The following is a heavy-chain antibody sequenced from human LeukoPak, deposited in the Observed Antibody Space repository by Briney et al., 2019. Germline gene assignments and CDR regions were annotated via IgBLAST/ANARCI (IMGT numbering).Heavy chain of an antibody. CDR2: IYPSGLT. CDR1: GGSISSINW. J-gene: IGHJ6*03. Sequence: SERLSLTCAVSGGSISSINWWSWVRLAPGKGREWIGEIYPSGLTNYNPSLKSRVTMSVDKSKNQFSLKLSSVTAADTALYYCARNGYYSIDVWGKGTTVTVSS. D-gene: IGHD2-8*01. V-gene: IGHV4-4*02. CDR3: ARNGYYSIDV.